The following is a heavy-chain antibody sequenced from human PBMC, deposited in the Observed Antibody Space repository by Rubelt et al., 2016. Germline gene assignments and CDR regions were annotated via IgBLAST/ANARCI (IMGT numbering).Heavy chain of an antibody. CDR1: GYTFTSSG. D-gene: IGHD2-15*01. Sequence: QVQLVQSGAEVKKPGASVKVSCTASGYTFTSSGISWVRQAPGQGLEWMGWISAYNGNTNYAQKRRGRVTVTTDTSTSTAYVELRSLRSADTAVYYCARDRGGYYFDYWGQGTLVTVSS. V-gene: IGHV1-18*01. J-gene: IGHJ4*02. CDR2: ISAYNGNT. CDR3: ARDRGGYYFDY.